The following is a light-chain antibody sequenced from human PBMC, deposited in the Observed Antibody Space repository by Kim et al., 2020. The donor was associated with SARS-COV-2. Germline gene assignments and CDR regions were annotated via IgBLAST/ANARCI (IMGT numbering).Light chain of an antibody. CDR1: QGISSA. CDR3: QQFNNDHIA. J-gene: IGKJ5*01. Sequence: AIQLTQSPSSLSASVGDRVTITCRASQGISSALAWYQQKPGKAPKLLIYDASSLESGVPSRFSGSGSGTDFTLTISSLQPEDFATYYCQQFNNDHIAFGQGARLEI. CDR2: DAS. V-gene: IGKV1D-13*01.